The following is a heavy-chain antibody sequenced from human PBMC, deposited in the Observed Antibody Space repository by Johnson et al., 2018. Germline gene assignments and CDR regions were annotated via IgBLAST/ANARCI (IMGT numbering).Heavy chain of an antibody. D-gene: IGHD2-8*01. V-gene: IGHV3-15*07. CDR2: IQSKSGGGTA. J-gene: IGHJ6*03. Sequence: VQLVQSGGGLVKXGGSLRLSCAASGFTFSNAWMNWVRQAPGKGLEWVGRIQSKSGGGTADYAAAVKGRFNISRDDSKNTLYLQMNSLKTEETAVYYCNTDGNGGGHMDVWGKGTTVIVSS. CDR3: NTDGNGGGHMDV. CDR1: GFTFSNAW.